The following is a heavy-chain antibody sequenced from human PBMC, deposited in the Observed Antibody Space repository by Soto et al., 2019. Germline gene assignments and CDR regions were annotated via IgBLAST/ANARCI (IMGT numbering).Heavy chain of an antibody. Sequence: PGESLKISCKGSGYSFTSYWISWVRQMPGKGLEWMGRIDPSDSYTNYSPSFQGHVTISADKSISTAYLQWSSLKASDTAMYYCARRTDSSGTDDAFDIWGQGTMVTVSS. D-gene: IGHD3-22*01. CDR1: GYSFTSYW. CDR2: IDPSDSYT. J-gene: IGHJ3*02. V-gene: IGHV5-10-1*01. CDR3: ARRTDSSGTDDAFDI.